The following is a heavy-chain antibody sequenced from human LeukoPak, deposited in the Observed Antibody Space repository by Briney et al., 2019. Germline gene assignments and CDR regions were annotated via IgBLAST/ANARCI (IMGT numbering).Heavy chain of an antibody. CDR2: VNGDGTST. Sequence: GGSLRLSCATSGFTFSSYWMHWVRQVPGKGLVWVSRVNGDGTSTSYADSVKGRFTISRDNSKNTLYLQMNSLRAEDTAVYYCASGRYYYDSSGYYSPPDYWGQGTLVTVSS. D-gene: IGHD3-22*01. CDR1: GFTFSSYW. V-gene: IGHV3-74*01. CDR3: ASGRYYYDSSGYYSPPDY. J-gene: IGHJ4*02.